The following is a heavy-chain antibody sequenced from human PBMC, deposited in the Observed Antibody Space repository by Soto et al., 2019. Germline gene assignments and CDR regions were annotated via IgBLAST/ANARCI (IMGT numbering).Heavy chain of an antibody. CDR3: ATIIVGATTPIFDY. J-gene: IGHJ4*02. D-gene: IGHD1-26*01. Sequence: SETLSLTCTVSGGSISSSSYYWGWIRQPPGKGLEWIGSIYYSGSTYYNPSLKSRVTISVDTSKNQFSLKLSSVTAADTAVYYCATIIVGATTPIFDYWGQGTLVTVSS. CDR2: IYYSGST. V-gene: IGHV4-39*01. CDR1: GGSISSSSYY.